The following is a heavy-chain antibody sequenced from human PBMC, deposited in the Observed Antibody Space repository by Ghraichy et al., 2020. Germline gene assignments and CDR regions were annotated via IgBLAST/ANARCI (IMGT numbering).Heavy chain of an antibody. CDR3: ARTRSVGTGNYLMFDY. Sequence: TLSLTCTVSGGSIRIDHYYWAWIRQPPGKGLEWIGSIYYDGGVHYNPSLESRVTISVDTSKNQFSLELGSVTAADTAVYHCARTRSVGTGNYLMFDYWGQGTLVTVSS. V-gene: IGHV4-39*07. CDR1: GGSIRIDHYY. J-gene: IGHJ4*02. D-gene: IGHD2-21*02. CDR2: IYYDGGV.